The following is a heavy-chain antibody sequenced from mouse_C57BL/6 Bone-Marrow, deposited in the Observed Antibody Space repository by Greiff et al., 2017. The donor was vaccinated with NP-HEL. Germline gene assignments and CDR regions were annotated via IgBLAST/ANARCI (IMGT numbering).Heavy chain of an antibody. D-gene: IGHD1-1*01. CDR3: ARLRSTTVPWFAY. V-gene: IGHV1-4*01. Sequence: QVQLQQSGAELARPGASVKMSCKASGYTFTSYTMHWVKQRPGQGLEWIGYINPSSGYTNYNQKFKGKSTLTVDKSSSTAYMQLSSLTSEDSAVYYCARLRSTTVPWFAYWGQGTLVTVSA. J-gene: IGHJ3*01. CDR1: GYTFTSYT. CDR2: INPSSGYT.